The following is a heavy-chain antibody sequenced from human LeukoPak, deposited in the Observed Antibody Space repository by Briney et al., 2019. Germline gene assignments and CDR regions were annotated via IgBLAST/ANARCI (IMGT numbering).Heavy chain of an antibody. CDR3: ARVLEGYYDSNGYLGYWYFDL. CDR1: GGSISSGDYY. Sequence: PSETLSLTCTVSGGSISSGDYYWSWIRQPPGKGLEWIGYIYYSGSTYYNPSLKSRVTISVDTSKNQFSLKLSSVTAADTAVYYCARVLEGYYDSNGYLGYWYFDLWGRGTLVTVSS. J-gene: IGHJ2*01. D-gene: IGHD3-22*01. CDR2: IYYSGST. V-gene: IGHV4-30-4*01.